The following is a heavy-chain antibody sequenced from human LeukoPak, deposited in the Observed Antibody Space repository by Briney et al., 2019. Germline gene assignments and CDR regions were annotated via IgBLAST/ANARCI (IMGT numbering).Heavy chain of an antibody. Sequence: GASVTVSCKAFGYSFTNFPMHWVRQAPGQRLEWMGWINSGTGNTKYSQKFQGRVTITRDTSASTAYMELSSLRSEDTAVYYCARGSDYYDSRGYYSDWGQGTLVTVSS. V-gene: IGHV1-3*01. J-gene: IGHJ4*02. D-gene: IGHD3-22*01. CDR3: ARGSDYYDSRGYYSD. CDR2: INSGTGNT. CDR1: GYSFTNFP.